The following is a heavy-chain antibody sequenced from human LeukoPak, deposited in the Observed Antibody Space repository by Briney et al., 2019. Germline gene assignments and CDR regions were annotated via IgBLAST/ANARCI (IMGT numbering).Heavy chain of an antibody. CDR3: ARGEVSASLYYFDF. V-gene: IGHV1-18*01. D-gene: IGHD2-2*01. CDR1: GYTFTTYG. Sequence: ASVKVSCKTSGYTFTTYGVSWVRQAPGQGLEWMGWVSGYTGNTNYAERFQGRVTMTTDTSTTTVYMELTSLRSDDTAVYYCARGEVSASLYYFDFWGQGTLATAS. J-gene: IGHJ4*02. CDR2: VSGYTGNT.